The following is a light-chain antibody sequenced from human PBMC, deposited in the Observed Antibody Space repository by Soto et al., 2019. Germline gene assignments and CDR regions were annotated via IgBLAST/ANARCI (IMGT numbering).Light chain of an antibody. CDR1: QGIRND. CDR3: LQSYSSPLT. J-gene: IGKJ4*01. Sequence: AIQMTQSPSSLSASVGDRVTITCRASQGIRNDLDWFQQKPGKAPKLLIYAASNLQSGVPARFSGSGSGTDFTLTISSLQPEDFATYYCLQSYSSPLTFGGGTKVDIK. V-gene: IGKV1-6*01. CDR2: AAS.